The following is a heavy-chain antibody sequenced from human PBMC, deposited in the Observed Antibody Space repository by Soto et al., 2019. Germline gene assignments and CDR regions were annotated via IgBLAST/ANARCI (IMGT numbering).Heavy chain of an antibody. CDR1: GYTFTSYD. D-gene: IGHD1-1*01. CDR3: TRALNIDNLDC. Sequence: QVQLVQSGAEVKKPGASVKVSCKASGYTFTSYDINWVRQATGQGLEWMGWMNPNSGNTVYAQKCQGRASMTRNTSVSTAYMELSSLRSEDTAVYYCTRALNIDNLDCWGQGTLVTVSS. V-gene: IGHV1-8*01. J-gene: IGHJ4*02. CDR2: MNPNSGNT.